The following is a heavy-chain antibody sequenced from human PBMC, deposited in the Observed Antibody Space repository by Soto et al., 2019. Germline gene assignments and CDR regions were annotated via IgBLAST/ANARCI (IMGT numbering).Heavy chain of an antibody. CDR1: GFTFSSYA. D-gene: IGHD6-19*01. J-gene: IGHJ4*02. CDR2: LSGSGGTT. V-gene: IGHV3-23*01. Sequence: PGGSLRLSCAASGFTFSSYAMTWVRQAPGKGLEWVSALSGSGGTTLYADSVKGRFTISRDNSKNTLYLQMNSLTAEDTAIYYCAKPATSGWWGNLDSWGQGTLVTVSS. CDR3: AKPATSGWWGNLDS.